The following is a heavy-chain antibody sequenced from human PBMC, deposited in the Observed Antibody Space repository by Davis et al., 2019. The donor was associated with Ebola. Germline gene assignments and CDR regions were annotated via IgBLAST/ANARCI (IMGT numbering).Heavy chain of an antibody. CDR3: TNSSPDY. CDR1: GFTFSGSA. Sequence: GESLKISCAASGFTFSGSAMHWVRQASGKGLEWVGRIRSKANSYATAYAASVKGRFTISRDDSKNTAYPQMNSLKTEDTAVYYCTNSSPDYWGQGTLVTVSS. V-gene: IGHV3-73*01. CDR2: IRSKANSYAT. D-gene: IGHD6-19*01. J-gene: IGHJ4*02.